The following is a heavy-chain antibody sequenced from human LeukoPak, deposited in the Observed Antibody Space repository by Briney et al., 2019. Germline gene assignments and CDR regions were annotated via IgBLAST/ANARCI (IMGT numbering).Heavy chain of an antibody. CDR3: ARTGGYDYSSLVY. J-gene: IGHJ4*02. CDR2: INHSGST. V-gene: IGHV4-34*01. D-gene: IGHD5-12*01. Sequence: PSETLSLTGAVYGGSFSGYYWSWIRQPPGKGLEWIGEINHSGSTNYNPSLKSRVTISVDTSKNQFSLKLSSVTAADTAVYYCARTGGYDYSSLVYWGQGTLVTVSS. CDR1: GGSFSGYY.